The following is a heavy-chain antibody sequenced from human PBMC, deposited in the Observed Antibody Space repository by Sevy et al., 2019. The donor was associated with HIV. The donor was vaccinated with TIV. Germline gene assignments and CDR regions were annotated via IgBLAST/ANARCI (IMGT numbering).Heavy chain of an antibody. V-gene: IGHV3-13*01. CDR1: GFTFSSYD. CDR3: ARGGSDALDF. Sequence: GGYLRLSCAASGFTFSSYDMHWVRHSTGKGLEWVSVIGSVGETRYADSVKGRFTISRENTKNSLYLQMNSLRAGDTAVYYCARGGSDALDFWGQGTMVIVSS. D-gene: IGHD5-12*01. CDR2: IGSVGET. J-gene: IGHJ3*01.